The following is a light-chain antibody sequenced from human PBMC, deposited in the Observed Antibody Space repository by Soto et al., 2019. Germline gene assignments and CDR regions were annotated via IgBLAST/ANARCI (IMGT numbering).Light chain of an antibody. Sequence: QAVVTQEPSLTVSPGETVTLTCGSSTGAVTSGHYPYWFQQKPGQAPRTLIYDTSNKHSWTPARFSGSLLGGKAALILSGAPPEDEAEYYCLLSYSGAGVVFGGGTKLTVL. CDR2: DTS. J-gene: IGLJ2*01. V-gene: IGLV7-46*01. CDR3: LLSYSGAGVV. CDR1: TGAVTSGHY.